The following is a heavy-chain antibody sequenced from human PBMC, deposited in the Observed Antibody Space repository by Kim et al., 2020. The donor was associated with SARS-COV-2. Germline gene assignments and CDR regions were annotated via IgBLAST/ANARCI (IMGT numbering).Heavy chain of an antibody. J-gene: IGHJ5*02. CDR3: ARDESGYDLSWFDP. D-gene: IGHD5-12*01. Sequence: NPPLKSRVTISVDKSKNQFSLKLSSVTAADTAVYYCARDESGYDLSWFDPWGQGTLVTVSS. V-gene: IGHV4-4*02.